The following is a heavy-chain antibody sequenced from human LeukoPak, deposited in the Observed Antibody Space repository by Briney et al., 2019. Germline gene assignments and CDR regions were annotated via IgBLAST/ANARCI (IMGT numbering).Heavy chain of an antibody. Sequence: PGGSLRLSCAASGFTFSSYGMHWVRQAPGKGLEWVAFIRYDGSNKYYADSVKGRFTISRDNSKNTLYLQMNSLRAEDTAVYYCARGVTAYSGVIDYWGQGTLVTVSS. J-gene: IGHJ4*02. V-gene: IGHV3-30*02. CDR1: GFTFSSYG. D-gene: IGHD2-21*02. CDR3: ARGVTAYSGVIDY. CDR2: IRYDGSNK.